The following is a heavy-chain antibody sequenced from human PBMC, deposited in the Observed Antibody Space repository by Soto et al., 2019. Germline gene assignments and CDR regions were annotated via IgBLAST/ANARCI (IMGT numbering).Heavy chain of an antibody. V-gene: IGHV3-33*01. J-gene: IGHJ4*02. CDR3: ARDGGSHGPSYFDS. Sequence: VHLVESGGGVVQPGRSLRLSCAASGSTFSYYGMNWVRQAPGKGPEWVAVIWYDGSIKYYAESVKGRFSISRDNSKNTLYLNMNSLRTEDQAVYYCARDGGSHGPSYFDSWGQGSQVIVSS. CDR2: IWYDGSIK. D-gene: IGHD3-16*01. CDR1: GSTFSYYG.